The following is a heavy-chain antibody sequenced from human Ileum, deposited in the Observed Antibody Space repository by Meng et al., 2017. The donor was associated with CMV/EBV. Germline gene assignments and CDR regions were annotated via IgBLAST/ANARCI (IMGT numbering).Heavy chain of an antibody. J-gene: IGHJ4*02. V-gene: IGHV3-23*01. CDR1: GFTFSTYS. CDR2: INESGDRT. D-gene: IGHD3/OR15-3a*01. Sequence: EGDLLRAGGGIDQRWGSLGVSCEASGFTFSTYSLTWVRQAPGKGLEWVSGINESGDRTYHADSVKGRFTISRDNSKNTLYLQMNSLRVEDTAIYYCVNRAWMDFWGQGNLVTVSS. CDR3: VNRAWMDF.